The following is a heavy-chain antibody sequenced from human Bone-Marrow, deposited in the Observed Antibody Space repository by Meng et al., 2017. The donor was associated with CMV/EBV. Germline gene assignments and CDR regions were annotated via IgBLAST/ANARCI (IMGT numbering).Heavy chain of an antibody. V-gene: IGHV1-69*10. Sequence: PGKVSGQASGGTFSSYAISWVRQAPGQGLEWMGGIIPILGIANYAQKFQGRVTITADKSTSTAYMEPSSLRSEDTAVYYCARVEWEVRWFDPWGQGTLVTVPS. D-gene: IGHD1-26*01. CDR3: ARVEWEVRWFDP. J-gene: IGHJ5*02. CDR2: IIPILGIA. CDR1: GGTFSSYA.